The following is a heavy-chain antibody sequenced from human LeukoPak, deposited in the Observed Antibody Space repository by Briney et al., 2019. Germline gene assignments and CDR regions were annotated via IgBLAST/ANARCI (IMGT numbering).Heavy chain of an antibody. Sequence: SGTLSLTCAVSGGSISSSNWWSWVRQPPGKGLEWIGEIYHSGSTNYNPSLKSRVTISVDTSKNQFSLKLSSVTAADTAVYYCARDRIGSAYRVDYFDYWGQGTLVTVSS. CDR1: GGSISSSNW. CDR2: IYHSGST. D-gene: IGHD1-1*01. V-gene: IGHV4-4*02. CDR3: ARDRIGSAYRVDYFDY. J-gene: IGHJ4*02.